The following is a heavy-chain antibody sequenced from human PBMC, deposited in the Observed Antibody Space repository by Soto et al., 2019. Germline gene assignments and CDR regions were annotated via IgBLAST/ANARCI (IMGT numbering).Heavy chain of an antibody. V-gene: IGHV4-38-2*01. CDR3: ANFMVRGPVITEHYFDP. CDR2: IYHSGST. CDR1: GYSISSGYY. Sequence: SETLSLTCAVSGYSISSGYYWGWIRQPPGKGLEWIGSIYHSGSTYYNPSLKSRVTISVDTSKNQFSLKLSSVTAADTAVYYCANFMVRGPVITEHYFDPWGQGALVTVSS. D-gene: IGHD3-10*01. J-gene: IGHJ5*02.